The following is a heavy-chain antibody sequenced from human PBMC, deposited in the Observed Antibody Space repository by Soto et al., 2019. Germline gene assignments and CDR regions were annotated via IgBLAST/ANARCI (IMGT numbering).Heavy chain of an antibody. Sequence: ASETLSLTCTVSGGSISRSSCYWGWVRQPSGKGPEWIGSIYYTGPTYYNPSLKSRVTISVDTSKNQFSLELSSVTAADTAVYYCARDYGVRGPYYYSMDVWGQGTTVTV. V-gene: IGHV4-39*02. D-gene: IGHD4-17*01. J-gene: IGHJ6*02. CDR1: GGSISRSSCY. CDR3: ARDYGVRGPYYYSMDV. CDR2: IYYTGPT.